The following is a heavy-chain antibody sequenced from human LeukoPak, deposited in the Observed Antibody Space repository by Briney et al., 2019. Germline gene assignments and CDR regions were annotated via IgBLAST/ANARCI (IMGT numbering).Heavy chain of an antibody. J-gene: IGHJ6*02. Sequence: PGGSLRLSCAASGFTFNTYSMNWARQAPGKGLEWVSHISSSSSTIYYADSVKGRFTISRDNAKTSLYLQMNSLRDEDTAMYYCARVEQKPRAVCGMDVWGQETTVPVSS. CDR1: GFTFNTYS. D-gene: IGHD6-13*01. CDR3: ARVEQKPRAVCGMDV. CDR2: ISSSSSTI. V-gene: IGHV3-48*02.